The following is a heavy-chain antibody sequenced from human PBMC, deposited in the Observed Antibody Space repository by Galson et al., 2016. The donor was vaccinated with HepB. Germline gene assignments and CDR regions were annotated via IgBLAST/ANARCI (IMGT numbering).Heavy chain of an antibody. Sequence: SLRLSCAASGFTFSNYGMHWVRQAPGKGLEWVAADSMDGRRKFYADSVKGRFIISRDNSNSMLFLQMSSLRADDTAVYYCARRHEYCPPVGCSVDYWGQGTLVSVSS. CDR3: ARRHEYCPPVGCSVDY. D-gene: IGHD2/OR15-2a*01. CDR2: DSMDGRRK. J-gene: IGHJ4*02. CDR1: GFTFSNYG. V-gene: IGHV3-30*03.